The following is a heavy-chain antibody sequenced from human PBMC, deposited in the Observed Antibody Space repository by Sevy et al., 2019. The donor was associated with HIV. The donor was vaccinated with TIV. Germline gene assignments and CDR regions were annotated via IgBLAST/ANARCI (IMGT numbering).Heavy chain of an antibody. Sequence: ASVKVSCKASGDTFTNNYIHWVRQAPGQGREWMGMVDPSAGNTTYAQKFQDRVTITGDTSTSILYMNLSRLRSEDTAVYYCVSDEPYQHFASWGQGTLVTDSS. CDR3: VSDEPYQHFAS. CDR1: GDTFTNNY. D-gene: IGHD2-2*01. V-gene: IGHV1-46*01. CDR2: VDPSAGNT. J-gene: IGHJ4*02.